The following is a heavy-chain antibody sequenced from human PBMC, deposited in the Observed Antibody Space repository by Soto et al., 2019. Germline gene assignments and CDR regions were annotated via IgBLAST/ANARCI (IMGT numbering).Heavy chain of an antibody. CDR3: VRTSLVVAAATREDY. D-gene: IGHD2-15*01. J-gene: IGHJ4*02. V-gene: IGHV3-74*01. Sequence: PGGSLRLSCAASGFTFCSYWMHWVRQAPGKGLVWVSRINSDGSSTSYAGSVKGRFTISRDNAKNTLYLQMNSLRAEDTAVYYCVRTSLVVAAATREDYWGQGTLVTVSS. CDR1: GFTFCSYW. CDR2: INSDGSST.